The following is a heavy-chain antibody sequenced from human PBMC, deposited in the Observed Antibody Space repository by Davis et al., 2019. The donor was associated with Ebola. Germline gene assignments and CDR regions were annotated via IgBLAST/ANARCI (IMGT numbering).Heavy chain of an antibody. CDR2: IIPILGIA. CDR3: ARDLHAPYSGYNQVDDY. D-gene: IGHD5-12*01. J-gene: IGHJ4*02. CDR1: GGTFSSYA. V-gene: IGHV1-69*04. Sequence: SVKVSCKASGGTFSSYAISWVRQAPGQGLEWMGRIIPILGIANYAQKFQGRVTITADKSTSTAYMELSSLRSEDTAVYYCARDLHAPYSGYNQVDDYWGQGTLVTVSS.